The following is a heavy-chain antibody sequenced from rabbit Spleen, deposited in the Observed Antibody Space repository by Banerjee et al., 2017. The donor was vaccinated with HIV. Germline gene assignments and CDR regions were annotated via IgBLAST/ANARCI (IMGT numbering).Heavy chain of an antibody. CDR1: GFDLSSYYY. D-gene: IGHD8-1*01. J-gene: IGHJ6*01. Sequence: QSLEESGGGLVKTEGSLTLTCTASGFDLSSYYYMCWVRQAPGKGLEWIACIDSGSSGFTYFASWAKGRFTISKTSSTTVTLQMTSLTAADTATYFCARDSGSSFSSYGMDLWGPGTLVTVS. CDR3: ARDSGSSFSSYGMDL. CDR2: IDSGSSGFT. V-gene: IGHV1S40*01.